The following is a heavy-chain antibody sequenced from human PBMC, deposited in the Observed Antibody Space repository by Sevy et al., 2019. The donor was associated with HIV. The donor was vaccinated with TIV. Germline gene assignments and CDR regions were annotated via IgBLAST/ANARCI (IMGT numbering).Heavy chain of an antibody. Sequence: GGSLRLSCAASGFTFSSYWMSWVRQAPGKGLEWVANIKQDGSEKYYVDSVKGRFTISRDNVKNSLYLQMNSLRAEDTAVYYCARASSWYYYYGMDVWGQGTTVTVSS. CDR2: IKQDGSEK. CDR1: GFTFSSYW. V-gene: IGHV3-7*01. D-gene: IGHD6-13*01. J-gene: IGHJ6*02. CDR3: ARASSWYYYYGMDV.